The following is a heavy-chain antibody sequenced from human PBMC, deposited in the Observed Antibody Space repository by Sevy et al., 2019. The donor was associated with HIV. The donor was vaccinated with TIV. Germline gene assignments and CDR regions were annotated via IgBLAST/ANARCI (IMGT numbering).Heavy chain of an antibody. J-gene: IGHJ5*02. Sequence: SETLSLTCTVSGGSIGHYYWSWIRQPPGKGLEWIGYIFYDGSTNYNPSLKSRVTMSVDTSKNQFSLRLDSVTAADTALYFCARGALLGFYSNCFDPWGQGTLVTVSS. D-gene: IGHD2-8*02. CDR2: IFYDGST. V-gene: IGHV4-59*01. CDR3: ARGALLGFYSNCFDP. CDR1: GGSIGHYY.